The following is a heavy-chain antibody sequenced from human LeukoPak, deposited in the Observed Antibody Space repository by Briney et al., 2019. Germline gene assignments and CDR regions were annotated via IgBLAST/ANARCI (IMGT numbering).Heavy chain of an antibody. V-gene: IGHV1-3*01. CDR3: ARLKYCTNGVCYAGFDY. J-gene: IGHJ4*02. Sequence: ASVKVSSKASGYIFTNHAMHWVRQAPGQGLEWMGWINAANGDTKYSQKFQGRVTITRDTSADTAYMELSSLRSEDTAVYYCARLKYCTNGVCYAGFDYWGQGTLVTVSS. CDR2: INAANGDT. D-gene: IGHD2-8*01. CDR1: GYIFTNHA.